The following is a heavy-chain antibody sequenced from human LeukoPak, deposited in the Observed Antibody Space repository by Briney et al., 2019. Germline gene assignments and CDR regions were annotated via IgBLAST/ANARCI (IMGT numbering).Heavy chain of an antibody. J-gene: IGHJ3*01. CDR3: ASYREAYDLYPHGLDV. V-gene: IGHV4-61*02. Sequence: SQTLSLTCSVSGASVRTTAYSWNWIRQPPGEGLEWIGRIYASGNTHYNPCLKSRVTMSLHTSKNQFSLTMNSVTAADSAVYFCASYREAYDLYPHGLDVWGRGTVVTVSS. CDR2: IYASGNT. D-gene: IGHD5-24*01. CDR1: GASVRTTAYS.